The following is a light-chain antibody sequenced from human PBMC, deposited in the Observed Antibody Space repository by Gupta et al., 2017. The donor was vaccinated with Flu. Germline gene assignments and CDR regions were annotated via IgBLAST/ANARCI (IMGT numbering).Light chain of an antibody. J-gene: IGKJ1*01. CDR3: QQSSSTPPET. CDR2: AAS. CDR1: QNIRSY. Sequence: DIRMTQSPSSLSASVGDRVTITCRASQNIRSYLNWYQQKPGKAPKLLIYAASSLQSGVPSRFSGSGSGTDFTLTISSLQPEDFATYYCQQSSSTPPETFGQGTKVEIK. V-gene: IGKV1-39*01.